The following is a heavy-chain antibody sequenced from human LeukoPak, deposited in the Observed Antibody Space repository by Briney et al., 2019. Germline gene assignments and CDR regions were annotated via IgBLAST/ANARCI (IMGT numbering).Heavy chain of an antibody. CDR2: MNPINGNT. V-gene: IGHV1-8*01. J-gene: IGHJ4*02. Sequence: ASVKVSCKATGFTFTNYDINWVRQATGQGLEWMGWMNPINGNTSYAQKFQGRVTVTRDTSTSTVHMELSGLRSEDTAVYYCARDQEGFDYWGQGTLVTVSS. CDR3: ARDQEGFDY. CDR1: GFTFTNYD.